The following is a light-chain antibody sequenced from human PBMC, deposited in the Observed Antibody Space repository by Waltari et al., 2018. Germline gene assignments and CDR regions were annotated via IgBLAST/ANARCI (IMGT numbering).Light chain of an antibody. J-gene: IGLJ2*01. CDR3: LIYYGGIVV. V-gene: IGLV7-43*01. CDR2: TTN. CDR1: PGAGTSGKY. Sequence: QTVVTQEPSLTVSPGGTITLTFRSSPGAGTSGKYPNWFQQKPGQAPRPLIYTTNKQPSWTPARFAGSLLGGKAALTLSVVQPEDEADYYCLIYYGGIVVFGGGTKLTVL.